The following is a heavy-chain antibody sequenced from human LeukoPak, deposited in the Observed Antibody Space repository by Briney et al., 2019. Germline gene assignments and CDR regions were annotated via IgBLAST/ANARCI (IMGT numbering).Heavy chain of an antibody. J-gene: IGHJ6*02. V-gene: IGHV1-69*13. CDR3: AREPQPYGDYVSDGMDV. D-gene: IGHD4-17*01. CDR2: LIPIFGTA. Sequence: SVKVSCKASGGTFSSYAISWVRQAPGQGLEWMGGLIPIFGTANYAQKFQGRVTITADESTSTAYMELSSLRSEDTAVYYCAREPQPYGDYVSDGMDVWGQGTTVTVSS. CDR1: GGTFSSYA.